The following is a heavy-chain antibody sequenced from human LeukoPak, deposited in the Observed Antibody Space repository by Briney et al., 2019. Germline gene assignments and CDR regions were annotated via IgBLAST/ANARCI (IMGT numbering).Heavy chain of an antibody. J-gene: IGHJ4*02. CDR2: TYYRSKWYN. Sequence: SQTLSLTCAISGDSVSSNSAAWNRIRQSPSRGLEWLGRTYYRSKWYNDYAVSVKSRITINPDTSKNQFSLQLNSVTPEDTAVYYCARETYYYDSSGYVPGRAFDYWGQGTLVTVSS. CDR3: ARETYYYDSSGYVPGRAFDY. D-gene: IGHD3-22*01. CDR1: GDSVSSNSAA. V-gene: IGHV6-1*01.